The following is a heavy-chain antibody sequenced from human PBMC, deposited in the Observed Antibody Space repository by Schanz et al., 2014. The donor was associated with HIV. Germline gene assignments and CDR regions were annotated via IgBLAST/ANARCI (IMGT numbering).Heavy chain of an antibody. V-gene: IGHV4-34*01. CDR3: ARRTDNWDYRPYYGMDV. CDR1: GGSFSGYY. J-gene: IGHJ6*02. CDR2: INHSGST. D-gene: IGHD1-7*01. Sequence: QVQLQQWGAGLLKPSETLSLTCAVYGGSFSGYYWSWIRQSPGKGLEWIGEINHSGSTNYNPSLKSRVTISVDTSKNQFSRKRSSVTAADTAVYYCARRTDNWDYRPYYGMDVWGRGTTVIVSS.